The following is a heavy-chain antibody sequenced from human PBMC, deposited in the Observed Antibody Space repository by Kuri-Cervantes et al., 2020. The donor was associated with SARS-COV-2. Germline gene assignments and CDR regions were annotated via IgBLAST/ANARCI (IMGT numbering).Heavy chain of an antibody. CDR1: GYTFTGYY. V-gene: IGHV1-2*06. J-gene: IGHJ6*02. Sequence: ASVKVSCKASGYTFTGYYMHWVRQAPGQGLEWMGRINPNSGGTNYAQKFQGRVTMTRDTSTSTVYMELSSLRSDDTAVYYCAREGHYFDSGSRLRYSYFGMDVWGQGTTVTVSS. CDR2: INPNSGGT. CDR3: AREGHYFDSGSRLRYSYFGMDV. D-gene: IGHD3-10*01.